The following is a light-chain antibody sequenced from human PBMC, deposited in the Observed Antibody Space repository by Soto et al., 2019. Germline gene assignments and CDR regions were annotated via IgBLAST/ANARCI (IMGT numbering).Light chain of an antibody. CDR3: QQYFTSPWT. CDR2: GAS. J-gene: IGKJ1*01. Sequence: EIVLTQSPGTLSLSPGERATLSCRASQNISSRYLAWYQQKPGQAPRLLISGASSRATGIPDRFSGSGSGTDFTLTISRLEPEDFAVYYCQQYFTSPWTFGQGTKVEI. CDR1: QNISSRY. V-gene: IGKV3-20*01.